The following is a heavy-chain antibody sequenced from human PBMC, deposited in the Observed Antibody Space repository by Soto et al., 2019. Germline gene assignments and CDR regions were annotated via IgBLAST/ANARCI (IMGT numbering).Heavy chain of an antibody. V-gene: IGHV1-3*01. CDR2: INAGNGNT. CDR3: ARELLWFGEPLFDY. Sequence: ASVKVSCKASGYTFTSYAMHWVRQAPGQRLEWMGWINAGNGNTKYSQKFQGRVIITRDTSASTAYMELSSLRSEDTAVYYCARELLWFGEPLFDYWGQGTLVTVSS. CDR1: GYTFTSYA. J-gene: IGHJ4*02. D-gene: IGHD3-10*01.